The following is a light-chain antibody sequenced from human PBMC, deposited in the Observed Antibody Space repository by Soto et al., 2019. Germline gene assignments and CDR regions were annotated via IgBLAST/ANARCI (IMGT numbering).Light chain of an antibody. V-gene: IGKV3-15*01. Sequence: EVVLTQSPATLSVSPGERATLSCRASQSVSSSLAWYQHQHGQAPRLLIHGASTRATGGPDRCSGSGSGTEVALLISGLQSEDCAVYYCQQYNAWPPLTFGGGTKVEIK. CDR2: GAS. J-gene: IGKJ4*01. CDR3: QQYNAWPPLT. CDR1: QSVSSS.